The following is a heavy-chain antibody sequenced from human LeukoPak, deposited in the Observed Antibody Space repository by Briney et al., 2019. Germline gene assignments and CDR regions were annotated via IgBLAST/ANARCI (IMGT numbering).Heavy chain of an antibody. CDR2: ISSSSSYT. V-gene: IGHV3-11*03. CDR1: GFTFSDYY. J-gene: IGHJ3*02. Sequence: GGSLRLSCAASGFTFSDYYMSWIRQAPGKGLEWVSYISSSSSYTNYADSVKGRFTISRDNAKNSLYLQMNSLRAEATAVYSCQTGYRSDAFDIWGQGTMVTVSS. D-gene: IGHD3-9*01. CDR3: QTGYRSDAFDI.